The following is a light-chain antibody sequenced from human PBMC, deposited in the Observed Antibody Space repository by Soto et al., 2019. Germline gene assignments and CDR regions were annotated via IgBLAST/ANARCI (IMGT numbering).Light chain of an antibody. CDR1: QSVSSSY. J-gene: IGKJ1*01. CDR3: EQYGSSPQT. CDR2: GAS. V-gene: IGKV3-20*01. Sequence: EIVLKLSPGTLSLSPGERATLSCRASQSVSSSYVDWYQQRPDQAPRHLIKGASSRATGIADRFSGSGSGSDFTLAFSRLEPEDFAVYYCEQYGSSPQTFGQGTMVDI.